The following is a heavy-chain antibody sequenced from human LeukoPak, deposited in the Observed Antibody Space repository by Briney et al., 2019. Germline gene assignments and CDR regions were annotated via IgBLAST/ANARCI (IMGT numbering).Heavy chain of an antibody. J-gene: IGHJ6*03. D-gene: IGHD1-26*01. CDR2: INPSGGST. CDR3: ARVFAKGATAYYYYMDV. V-gene: IGHV1-46*01. Sequence: ASVKVSCKASGYTFTSYYMHWVRQAPGQGLEWMGIINPSGGSTSYAQKFQGRVTMTRDMSTSTVYMELSSLRSEDTAVYYCARVFAKGATAYYYYMDVWGKGTTVTVSS. CDR1: GYTFTSYY.